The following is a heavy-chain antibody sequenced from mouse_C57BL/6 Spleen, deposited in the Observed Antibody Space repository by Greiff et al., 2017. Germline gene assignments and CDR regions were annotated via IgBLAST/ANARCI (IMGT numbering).Heavy chain of an antibody. CDR2: IYPRSGNT. V-gene: IGHV1-81*01. D-gene: IGHD1-1*01. CDR3: ARGDYYGSSSYWYFDV. Sequence: VQLQPSGAELARPGASVKLSCKASGYTFTSYGISWVKQRTGQGLEWIGEIYPRSGNTYYNEKFKGKATLTADKSSSTAYMELRSLTSEDSAVYFCARGDYYGSSSYWYFDVWGTGTTVTVSS. J-gene: IGHJ1*03. CDR1: GYTFTSYG.